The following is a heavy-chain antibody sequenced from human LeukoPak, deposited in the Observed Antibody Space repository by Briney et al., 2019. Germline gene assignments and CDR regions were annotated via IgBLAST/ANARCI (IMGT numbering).Heavy chain of an antibody. CDR2: IKQDTDGR. V-gene: IGHV3-7*01. D-gene: IGHD2/OR15-2a*01. J-gene: IGHJ4*02. CDR3: ARDFQNIATDY. Sequence: GGSLRLSCTVSGFTFRSYWMTWVRQAPGKGLEWVAYIKQDTDGRAYVDSVKGRFTISRDNAKNSLYLQMNNLRVDDTAVYYCARDFQNIATDYWGQGTLVTVSS. CDR1: GFTFRSYW.